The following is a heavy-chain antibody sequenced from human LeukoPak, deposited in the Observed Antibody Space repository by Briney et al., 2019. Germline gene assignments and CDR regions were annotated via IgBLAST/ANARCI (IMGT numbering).Heavy chain of an antibody. J-gene: IGHJ4*02. D-gene: IGHD4-23*01. CDR2: IYYSGST. V-gene: IGHV4-59*01. CDR3: ASSLYGGFDY. CDR1: GGSISSYY. Sequence: SETLSLTCTVSGGSISSYYWSWIRQPPGKGLEWIGYIYYSGSTNYNPSLKSRVTISVDTSKNQFSLKLSSVIAADTAVYYCASSLYGGFDYWGQGTLVTVSS.